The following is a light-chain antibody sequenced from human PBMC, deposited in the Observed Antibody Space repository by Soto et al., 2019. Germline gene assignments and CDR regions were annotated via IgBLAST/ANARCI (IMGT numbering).Light chain of an antibody. J-gene: IGKJ2*01. CDR3: QQRSNWPPYT. CDR2: DAS. Sequence: EIVLTQSPATLSLSPGERATLSCRASQSVSSYLAWYQQKPGQAPRLLIYDASNRATGIPARFRGSGSGTDFTLTISSLEPEEFAVYYCQQRSNWPPYTFGQGTKLEIK. V-gene: IGKV3-11*01. CDR1: QSVSSY.